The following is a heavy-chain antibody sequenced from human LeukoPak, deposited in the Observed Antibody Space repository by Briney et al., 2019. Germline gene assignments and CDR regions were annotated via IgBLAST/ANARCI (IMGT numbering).Heavy chain of an antibody. CDR1: GFTFSSYE. CDR3: ARDYDFWSGYYYYYGMDV. CDR2: ISSSGSTI. D-gene: IGHD3-3*01. V-gene: IGHV3-48*03. J-gene: IGHJ6*02. Sequence: GGSLRLSCAASGFTFSSYEMNWVRQAPGKGLEWVSYISSSGSTIYYADSVKGRFTISRDNAKNSLYLQMNSLRAEDTAVYYCARDYDFWSGYYYYYGMDVWGQGTTVTVSS.